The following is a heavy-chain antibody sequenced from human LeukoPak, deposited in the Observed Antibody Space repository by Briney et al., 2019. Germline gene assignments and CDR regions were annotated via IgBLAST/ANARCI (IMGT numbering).Heavy chain of an antibody. Sequence: GGSLRLSCAASGFTFSDYYMSWIRQAPGKGLEWVSYISSSGSTIYYADSVKGRFTISRGNAKNSLYLQMNSLRAEDTAVYYCARDQNYDFWSGDHPHAFDIWGQGTMVTVSS. CDR2: ISSSGSTI. CDR1: GFTFSDYY. J-gene: IGHJ3*02. CDR3: ARDQNYDFWSGDHPHAFDI. V-gene: IGHV3-11*04. D-gene: IGHD3-3*01.